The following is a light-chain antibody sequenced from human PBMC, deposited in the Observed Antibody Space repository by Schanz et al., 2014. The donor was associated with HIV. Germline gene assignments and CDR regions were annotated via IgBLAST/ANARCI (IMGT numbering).Light chain of an antibody. CDR3: QQSYGTSWT. CDR1: QSIDNY. V-gene: IGKV1-39*01. Sequence: DIQLTQSPSSLSASVGDRVTITCRASQSIDNYLNWYQQKPGKAPKLLITGASDLQAGVPSRFSGRASGTSFTLTINSLQPEDFATYYCQQSYGTSWTFGQGTKVEIK. J-gene: IGKJ1*01. CDR2: GAS.